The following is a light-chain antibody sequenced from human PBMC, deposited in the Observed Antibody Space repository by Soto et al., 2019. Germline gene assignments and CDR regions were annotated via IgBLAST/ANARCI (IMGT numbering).Light chain of an antibody. CDR1: SSNIGSNY. J-gene: IGLJ3*02. CDR2: SNN. Sequence: QSVLTQPPSASGTPGQRVTISCSGSSSNIGSNYVYWYQQLPGTAPKRLIYSNNQRPSGVPDRFSGSKSGTSASLAISGLRSEDEADYYCAAWDDSLSVWVFGGGTQLTVL. V-gene: IGLV1-47*02. CDR3: AAWDDSLSVWV.